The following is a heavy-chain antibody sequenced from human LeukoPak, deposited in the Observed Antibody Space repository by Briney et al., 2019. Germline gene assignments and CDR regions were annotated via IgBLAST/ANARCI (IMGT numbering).Heavy chain of an antibody. CDR1: GYTFTSYY. V-gene: IGHV1-46*01. CDR2: INPSGGST. J-gene: IGHJ4*02. D-gene: IGHD1/OR15-1a*01. Sequence: ASVTVSCTASGYTFTSYYMHWVRQAPGQGLEWMGIINPSGGSTSYAQKFQGRVTMTRDTSTSTVYMELSSLRSEDTAVYYCARVEQSLFFDYWGQGTLVTVSS. CDR3: ARVEQSLFFDY.